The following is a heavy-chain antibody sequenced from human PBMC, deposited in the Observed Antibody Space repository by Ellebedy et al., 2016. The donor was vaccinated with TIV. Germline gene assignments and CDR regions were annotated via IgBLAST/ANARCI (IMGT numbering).Heavy chain of an antibody. CDR1: GGSISSYY. D-gene: IGHD1-20*01. V-gene: IGHV4-39*01. CDR3: ARRNNWNLDV. J-gene: IGHJ6*02. Sequence: MPSETLSLTCTVSGGSISSYYWGWIRQPPGKGLEWIGSIYYSGSTYYNPSLKSRVTISVDTSKNQFSLKLSSVTAADTAVYYCARRNNWNLDVWGQGTTVTVSS. CDR2: IYYSGST.